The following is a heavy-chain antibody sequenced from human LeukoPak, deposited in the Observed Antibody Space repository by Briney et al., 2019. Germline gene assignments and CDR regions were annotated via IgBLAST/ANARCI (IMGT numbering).Heavy chain of an antibody. CDR3: ARDVYYYDSSGYYYYYYGMDV. CDR1: GGSFSGYY. Sequence: SETLSLTCAVYGGSFSGYYWSWIRQPPGKGLEWIGEINHSGSTNYNPSLKSRVTISVDTSKNQFSLKLSSVTAADTAVYYCARDVYYYDSSGYYYYYYGMDVWGQGTTVTVSS. D-gene: IGHD3-22*01. V-gene: IGHV4-34*01. CDR2: INHSGST. J-gene: IGHJ6*02.